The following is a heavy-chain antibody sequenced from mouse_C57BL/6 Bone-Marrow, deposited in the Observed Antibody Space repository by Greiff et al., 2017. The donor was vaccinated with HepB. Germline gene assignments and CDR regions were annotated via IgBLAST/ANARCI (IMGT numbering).Heavy chain of an antibody. Sequence: QVQLQQSGAELVKPGASVKISCKASGYAFSSYWMNWVKQRPGKGLEWIGQIYTGDGDTNYNGKFKGKATLTADKSSSTAYMHLSSLTSEDSAVYFCARGGPAYYSNSAWFAYWGQGTLVTVSA. J-gene: IGHJ3*01. CDR1: GYAFSSYW. V-gene: IGHV1-80*01. CDR2: IYTGDGDT. CDR3: ARGGPAYYSNSAWFAY. D-gene: IGHD2-5*01.